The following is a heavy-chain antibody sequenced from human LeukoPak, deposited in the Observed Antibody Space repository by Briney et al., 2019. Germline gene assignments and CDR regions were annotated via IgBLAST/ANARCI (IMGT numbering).Heavy chain of an antibody. J-gene: IGHJ4*02. CDR3: TRGAGWLIDY. D-gene: IGHD3-16*01. Sequence: PSETLSLTCTVSDDSISDYYRGWIRQPPGKGLEWIGYFYNSGTSTYNPSLKSRVTISADTSKNHFSLKLNSVTTADTAVYYCTRGAGWLIDYWGQGILVTVSS. CDR2: FYNSGTS. V-gene: IGHV4-59*01. CDR1: DDSISDYY.